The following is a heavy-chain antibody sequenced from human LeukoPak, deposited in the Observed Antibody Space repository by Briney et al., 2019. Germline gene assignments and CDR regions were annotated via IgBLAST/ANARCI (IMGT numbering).Heavy chain of an antibody. Sequence: GASVKVSCKASGYTFTSYAIHWVRQAPGQGLEWMGIINPSGGSTSYAQKFQGRVTMTRDTSTSTVYMELSSLRSEDTAAYYCARDYDILTGAPWGQGTLVTVSS. CDR3: ARDYDILTGAP. D-gene: IGHD3-9*01. V-gene: IGHV1-46*01. CDR1: GYTFTSYA. CDR2: INPSGGST. J-gene: IGHJ5*02.